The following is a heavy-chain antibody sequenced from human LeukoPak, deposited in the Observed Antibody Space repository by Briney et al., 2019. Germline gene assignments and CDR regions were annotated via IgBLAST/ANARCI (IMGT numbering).Heavy chain of an antibody. CDR3: VKVITMVRGVIKNYYGMDV. Sequence: GRSLRLSCAASGFTFSSYGMHWVRQAPGKGLEWVAVISYDGSNKYYADSVKGRFTISRDNSKNMLYLQMNSLRAEDTAVYYCVKVITMVRGVIKNYYGMDVWGKGTTVTVSS. CDR2: ISYDGSNK. D-gene: IGHD3-10*01. J-gene: IGHJ6*04. V-gene: IGHV3-30*18. CDR1: GFTFSSYG.